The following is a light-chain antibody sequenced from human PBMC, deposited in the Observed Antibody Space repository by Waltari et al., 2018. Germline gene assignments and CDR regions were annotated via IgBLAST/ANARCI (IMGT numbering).Light chain of an antibody. CDR2: GAS. J-gene: IGKJ2*01. Sequence: EIVMTQSPATLSVSPGEEATLSCRASQSVSSNLAWYQQKPGQAPRLLIYGASTRATGIPARFSGSGSGTEFTLTISSMQSEDFAVYYCQQYNNWPPAYTFGQGTKLEIK. V-gene: IGKV3-15*01. CDR3: QQYNNWPPAYT. CDR1: QSVSSN.